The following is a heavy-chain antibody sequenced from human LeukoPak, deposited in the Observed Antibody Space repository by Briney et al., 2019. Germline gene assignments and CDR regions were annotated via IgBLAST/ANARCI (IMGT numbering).Heavy chain of an antibody. V-gene: IGHV3-21*01. D-gene: IGHD1-26*01. Sequence: GGSLRLSCAASGLLLSSYEMNWVRQAPGKGLEWVSSISSSSSYIYYADSVKGRFTISRDNAKKSLYLQMNSLRAEDTAVYYCARVWWDLAWYFDLWGRGTLVTVSS. CDR2: ISSSSSYI. CDR1: GLLLSSYE. J-gene: IGHJ2*01. CDR3: ARVWWDLAWYFDL.